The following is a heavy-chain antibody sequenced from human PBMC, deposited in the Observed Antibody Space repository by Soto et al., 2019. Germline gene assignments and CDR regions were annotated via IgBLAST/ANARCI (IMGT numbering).Heavy chain of an antibody. V-gene: IGHV3-74*01. CDR2: INSDGSRT. Sequence: GGSLRLSCAASRFTFTDYWTHWVRQAPGKGLVWVSRINSDGSRTSYADSVTGRFTISRDNAKNTLYLQMNSLRVEDTALYYCARETYSGFYFDYWGQGTLVTVSS. CDR3: ARETYSGFYFDY. CDR1: RFTFTDYW. D-gene: IGHD4-4*01. J-gene: IGHJ4*02.